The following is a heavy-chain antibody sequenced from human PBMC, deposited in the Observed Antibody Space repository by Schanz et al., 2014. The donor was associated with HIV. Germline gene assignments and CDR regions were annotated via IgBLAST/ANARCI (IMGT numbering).Heavy chain of an antibody. D-gene: IGHD2-2*01. Sequence: QVQLVQSGAEVKKPGSSVKVSCKAFGYTFTSSYIHWVRQAPGQGLQWMGWVKPNDGGTYYPQKFKGRVAMTRDTSITTASMELSRLRSDDTAIYFCARNRYNLLPFDFWGQGTLVTVSS. CDR3: ARNRYNLLPFDF. CDR1: GYTFTSSY. J-gene: IGHJ4*02. CDR2: VKPNDGGT. V-gene: IGHV1-2*02.